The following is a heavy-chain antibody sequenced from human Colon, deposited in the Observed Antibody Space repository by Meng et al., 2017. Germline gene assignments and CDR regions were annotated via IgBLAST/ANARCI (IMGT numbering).Heavy chain of an antibody. CDR1: GASVSDTNYA. D-gene: IGHD3-10*01. CDR2: GST. J-gene: IGHJ4*02. CDR3: ARDNRGSLDY. V-gene: IGHV4-61*01. Sequence: VQLQESGPGLVRPSETLPLTCTVSGASVSDTNYAWSWIRQPPGKGLEWIGYGSTNHNPSLKSRVTISVDTSKNQFSLTLNSVTAADTAVYYCARDNRGSLDYWGQGTLVTVSS.